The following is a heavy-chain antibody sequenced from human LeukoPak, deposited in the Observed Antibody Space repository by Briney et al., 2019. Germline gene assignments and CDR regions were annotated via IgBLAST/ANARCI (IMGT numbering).Heavy chain of an antibody. V-gene: IGHV4-59*01. J-gene: IGHJ4*02. CDR3: ARVSLRLYFDY. CDR1: GGSISSYY. CDR2: IYYSGST. Sequence: PSETLSLTCTVSGGSISSYYWSWIRQPPGKGLEWIGYIYYSGSTNYNPSLKSRVTISVDTSKNQFSLKLSSVTAADTAVYYCARVSLRLYFDYWGQGTLVTVSS.